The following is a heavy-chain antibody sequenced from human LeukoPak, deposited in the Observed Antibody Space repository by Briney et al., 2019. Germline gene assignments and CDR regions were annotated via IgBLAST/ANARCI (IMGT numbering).Heavy chain of an antibody. V-gene: IGHV3-64D*06. Sequence: GGSLRLSCSASGFTFSSYAMHWVRQAPGKGLEYVSAIRSNGGSTYYADSVKGRFTISRDNSKNTLYLQMSSLRAEDTAVYYCVKEHGIGVAGPYYFDYWGQGTLVTVSS. D-gene: IGHD6-19*01. CDR2: IRSNGGST. CDR1: GFTFSSYA. CDR3: VKEHGIGVAGPYYFDY. J-gene: IGHJ4*02.